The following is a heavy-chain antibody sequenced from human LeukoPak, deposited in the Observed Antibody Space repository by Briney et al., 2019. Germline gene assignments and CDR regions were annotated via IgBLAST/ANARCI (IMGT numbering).Heavy chain of an antibody. J-gene: IGHJ4*02. Sequence: GGSLRLSCAASGFTFSSYAMSWVRQAPGKGLKWVSTISGSGGSTYYADSVEGRFTISRDNSKNTLYLQMNSLRAEDTAVYYCANGVRDRGVIITWEFDYWGQGTLVTVSS. V-gene: IGHV3-23*01. CDR3: ANGVRDRGVIITWEFDY. CDR2: ISGSGGST. D-gene: IGHD3-10*01. CDR1: GFTFSSYA.